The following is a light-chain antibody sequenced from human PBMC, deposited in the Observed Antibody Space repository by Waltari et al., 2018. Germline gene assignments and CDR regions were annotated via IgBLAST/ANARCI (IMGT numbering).Light chain of an antibody. CDR1: QSLKWAS. Sequence: EIVLTQSPGTLSLSPGERATLSCRASQSLKWASVGYQRKPGQAARLLIYGASTRAAGIPDRFSGSGYGTDFSLTISRLEPEDSAVYYCQNYERLPATFGQGTKVEIK. CDR2: GAS. J-gene: IGKJ1*01. V-gene: IGKV3-20*01. CDR3: QNYERLPAT.